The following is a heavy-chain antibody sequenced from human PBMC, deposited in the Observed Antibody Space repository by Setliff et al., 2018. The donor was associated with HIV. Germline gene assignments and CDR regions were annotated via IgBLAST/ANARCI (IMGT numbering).Heavy chain of an antibody. CDR1: GGTFSAYA. D-gene: IGHD2-15*01. CDR2: IISIFGTP. CDR3: ARDFHVLGYCSADSCPYDASDV. V-gene: IGHV1-69*06. J-gene: IGHJ3*01. Sequence: SVKVSCKASGGTFSAYAVNWVRQAPGQGLEWMGRIISIFGTPNYSHKFQGRVTITADKSTTTTYMELSSLRSDDTAIYYCARDFHVLGYCSADSCPYDASDVWGQGTMVTVSS.